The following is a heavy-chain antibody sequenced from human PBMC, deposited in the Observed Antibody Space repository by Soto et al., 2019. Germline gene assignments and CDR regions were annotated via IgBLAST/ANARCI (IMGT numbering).Heavy chain of an antibody. CDR2: IFYGGTT. Sequence: PXXTLSLACAVYGGSFSGYYWGWIPQPPGKGLEWVSVIFYGGTTYYAESVKGRFTISRDNSKNMVYLQMKSLRVEDTAVYYCGSIAVAEGFDPWGQGTLVTVSS. J-gene: IGHJ5*02. V-gene: IGHV3-53*01. D-gene: IGHD6-19*01. CDR1: GGSFSGYY. CDR3: GSIAVAEGFDP.